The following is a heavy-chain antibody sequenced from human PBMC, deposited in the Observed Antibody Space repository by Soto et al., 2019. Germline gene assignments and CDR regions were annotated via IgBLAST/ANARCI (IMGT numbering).Heavy chain of an antibody. V-gene: IGHV3-74*01. Sequence: EVQLVEAGGGLVQPGGSLRLSCVASGFSLSNYWMHWVRQAPGEGLVWVSRITSDARSTSYVDSVKGRFTISRDNAKNTLYPDVNSMRAEDTAVYYCARAATYRENYYFGLDVWGQGTTVTVSS. D-gene: IGHD2-2*01. CDR1: GFSLSNYW. CDR3: ARAATYRENYYFGLDV. J-gene: IGHJ6*02. CDR2: ITSDARST.